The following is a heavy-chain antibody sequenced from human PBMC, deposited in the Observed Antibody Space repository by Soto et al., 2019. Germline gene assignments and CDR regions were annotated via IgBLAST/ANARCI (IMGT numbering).Heavy chain of an antibody. CDR3: ARDQNYYDPGFFDI. D-gene: IGHD3-22*01. CDR1: GFTFSDYY. J-gene: IGHJ3*02. V-gene: IGHV3-11*01. Sequence: PGGSLRLSCAASGFTFSDYYMSWIRQAPGKGLEWVSYISSRGSTIYYADSVKGRFTISRDNAKNSLYLQMNSLRAEDTAVYYCARDQNYYDPGFFDIWGQGTMVTVSS. CDR2: ISSRGSTI.